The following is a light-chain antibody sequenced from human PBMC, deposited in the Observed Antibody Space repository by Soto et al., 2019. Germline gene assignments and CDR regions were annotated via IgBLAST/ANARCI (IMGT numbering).Light chain of an antibody. V-gene: IGLV3-21*02. Sequence: SYELTQPPSVSVAPGQTARITCGGNNIGSKGVHWYQQRPGQAPVLVVFEDSDRPSGIPERFTGSNSGNTATLTISRVEAGDEADYYCQVWDSTTDRVVFGGGTKLTVL. CDR1: NIGSKG. CDR2: EDS. J-gene: IGLJ2*01. CDR3: QVWDSTTDRVV.